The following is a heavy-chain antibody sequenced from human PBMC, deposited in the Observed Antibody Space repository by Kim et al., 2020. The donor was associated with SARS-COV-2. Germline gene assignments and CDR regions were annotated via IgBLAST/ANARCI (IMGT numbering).Heavy chain of an antibody. V-gene: IGHV1-58*01. CDR2: IVVGSGNT. Sequence: SVKVPCKASGFTFTSSAVQWVRQARGQRLEWIGWIVVGSGNTNYAQKFQERVTITRDMSTSTAYMELSSLRSEDTAVYYCAASPYDSSGYYGWFDPWGQGTLVTVSS. CDR3: AASPYDSSGYYGWFDP. D-gene: IGHD3-22*01. CDR1: GFTFTSSA. J-gene: IGHJ5*02.